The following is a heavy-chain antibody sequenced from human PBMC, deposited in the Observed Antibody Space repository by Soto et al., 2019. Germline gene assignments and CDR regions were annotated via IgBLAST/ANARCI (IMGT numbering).Heavy chain of an antibody. J-gene: IGHJ6*02. V-gene: IGHV4-59*01. CDR2: MYNTGST. D-gene: IGHD2-21*02. CDR3: ARDLWGYCGTDCYPLDV. CDR1: GGSISSYY. Sequence: QVRLQESGPGLVKPSETLSLTCTVSGGSISSYYWSWIRQPPGQGLEWVGYMYNTGSTVYNPTLKMRITISVDTSKNQFYLKVNSVTAADTAVYYCARDLWGYCGTDCYPLDVWGQGTTVTVSS.